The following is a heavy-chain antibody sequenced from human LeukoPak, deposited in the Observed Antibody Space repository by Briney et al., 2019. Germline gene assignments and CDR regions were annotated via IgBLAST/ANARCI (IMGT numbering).Heavy chain of an antibody. CDR1: GYSISSGYY. CDR3: ARTPLRYFDYYYYYYMDV. J-gene: IGHJ6*03. CDR2: MYHSGST. V-gene: IGHV4-38-2*02. Sequence: SETLSLTCTVYGYSISSGYYWGWIRQPPGKGLEWIGSMYHSGSTYYNPSLKSRVTMSVDTSKNQFSLKLSSVTAADTAVYYCARTPLRYFDYYYYYYMDVWGKGTTVTISS. D-gene: IGHD3-9*01.